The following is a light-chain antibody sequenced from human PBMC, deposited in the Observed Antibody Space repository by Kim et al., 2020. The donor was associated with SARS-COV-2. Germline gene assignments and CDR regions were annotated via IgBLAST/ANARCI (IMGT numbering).Light chain of an antibody. Sequence: GQSVTISCTGTSSDVGGYTDVSWYQQHPGKAPKLMIYEVNKRPSGVPDRFSGSKSGNTASLTVSGLQAEDEADYYCSSYAGSNNLIFGGGTKLTVL. J-gene: IGLJ2*01. CDR1: SSDVGGYTD. CDR2: EVN. CDR3: SSYAGSNNLI. V-gene: IGLV2-8*01.